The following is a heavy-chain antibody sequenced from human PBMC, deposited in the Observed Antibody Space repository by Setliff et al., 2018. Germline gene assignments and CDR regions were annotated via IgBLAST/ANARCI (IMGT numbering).Heavy chain of an antibody. CDR1: GYTFTSYA. Sequence: ASVKVSCKASGYTFTSYAMNWVRQAPGQGLEWMGWINTNTGNPTYAQGFTGRFVFSLDTSVSTAYLQISSLKAEDTAVYYCARDATRIQLWLRPYYYYMDVWGKGTTVTSP. CDR3: ARDATRIQLWLRPYYYYMDV. V-gene: IGHV7-4-1*02. CDR2: INTNTGNP. J-gene: IGHJ6*03. D-gene: IGHD5-18*01.